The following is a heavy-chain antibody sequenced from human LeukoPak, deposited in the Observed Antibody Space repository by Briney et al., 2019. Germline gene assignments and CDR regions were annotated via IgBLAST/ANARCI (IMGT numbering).Heavy chain of an antibody. V-gene: IGHV4-59*08. J-gene: IGHJ4*02. Sequence: SETLSLTCTVSGGSISSYYWSWIRQPPGKGLEWIGYIYYSGSTYYNPSLRSRVTISVDTSKNQFSLKLSSVTAADTAVYYCARSTYYDILTGYVNFDYWGQGTLVTVSS. CDR2: IYYSGST. D-gene: IGHD3-9*01. CDR1: GGSISSYY. CDR3: ARSTYYDILTGYVNFDY.